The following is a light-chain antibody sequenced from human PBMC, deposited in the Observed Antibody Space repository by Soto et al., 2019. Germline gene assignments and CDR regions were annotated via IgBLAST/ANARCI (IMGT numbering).Light chain of an antibody. CDR3: NSYAGTKNLV. J-gene: IGLJ7*01. V-gene: IGLV2-8*01. Sequence: QSALTQPPSASGSPGQSVTISCTGTSSDVGGHNCVSWYQQHPGKAPKLIIYDVNKRPSGVPDRFSGSKSGNTASLTVSGLQAEDEADYYCNSYAGTKNLVFGGGTQLTVL. CDR1: SSDVGGHNC. CDR2: DVN.